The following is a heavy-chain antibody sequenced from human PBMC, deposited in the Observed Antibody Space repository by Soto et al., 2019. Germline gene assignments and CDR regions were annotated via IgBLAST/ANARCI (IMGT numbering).Heavy chain of an antibody. V-gene: IGHV6-1*01. J-gene: IGHJ4*02. CDR2: TYFRSRWYN. CDR1: GDSVSSNTAA. CDR3: VKGGYSSGWYVLHSFMGPMGFDY. D-gene: IGHD6-19*01. Sequence: SQTLSLTCAISGDSVSSNTAAWHWIRQSPSRGLEWLGRTYFRSRWYNDYAVSVKSRITINADTSKNQFSLHLNSVSPEDTAVYYCVKGGYSSGWYVLHSFMGPMGFDYWGQGTLVTVSS.